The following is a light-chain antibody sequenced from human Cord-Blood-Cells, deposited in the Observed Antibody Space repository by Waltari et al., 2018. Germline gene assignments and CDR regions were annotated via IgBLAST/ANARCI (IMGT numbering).Light chain of an antibody. CDR3: QQSYGTPWT. CDR2: AST. V-gene: IGKV1-39*01. J-gene: IGKJ1*01. Sequence: DIQMTQSPSSLSASVGDRVTITCRASQSISSYLNWYQQKPGKAPKLLIYASTSLQSGVPSRFGGSGSGTDFTLTISSLQPEDFATYYCQQSYGTPWTFGQGTKVEIK. CDR1: QSISSY.